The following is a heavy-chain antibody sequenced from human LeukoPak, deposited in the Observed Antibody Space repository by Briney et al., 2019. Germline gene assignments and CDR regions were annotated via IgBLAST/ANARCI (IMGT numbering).Heavy chain of an antibody. CDR1: GFTFSSYA. V-gene: IGHV3-23*01. J-gene: IGHJ4*02. Sequence: GGSLRLSCAASGFTFSSYAMSWVRQAPGKGLEWVSAISGSGGSTYYADSVKGRFTISRDNSKNTLYLQMNSLRAEDTAVYYCANHDRGGYGGNSGYWGQGTLVTVSS. CDR2: ISGSGGST. CDR3: ANHDRGGYGGNSGY. D-gene: IGHD4-23*01.